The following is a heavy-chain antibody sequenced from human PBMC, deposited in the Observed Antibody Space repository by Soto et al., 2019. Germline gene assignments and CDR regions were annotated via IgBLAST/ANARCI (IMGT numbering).Heavy chain of an antibody. CDR1: GVSITPYF. J-gene: IGHJ2*01. CDR2: IYASGRT. Sequence: QVQLQESGPGLVKPSETLSLTCTVSGVSITPYFWSWIRQPAGKAPEWVGHIYASGRTTYNPSLKSRGTMFGSQTQVSLRLTSVTAADTAVYYCARHFDVDPSLDQYYFDLWGRGALVTVSS. CDR3: ARHFDVDPSLDQYYFDL. V-gene: IGHV4-4*07. D-gene: IGHD3-9*01.